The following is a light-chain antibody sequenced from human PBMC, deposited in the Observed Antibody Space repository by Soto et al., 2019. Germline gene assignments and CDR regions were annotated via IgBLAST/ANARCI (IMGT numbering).Light chain of an antibody. Sequence: QSAMTQSPSASGTPGQRVAISCSGADSNIGGNAVNWYHQRPGTAPKLLIHSNNQRPSGVPDRFSGSKSGTSASLVISGLQSGDEDDYYCASWDDSLNGWVFGGGTQLTVL. CDR1: DSNIGGNA. V-gene: IGLV1-44*01. CDR2: SNN. J-gene: IGLJ3*02. CDR3: ASWDDSLNGWV.